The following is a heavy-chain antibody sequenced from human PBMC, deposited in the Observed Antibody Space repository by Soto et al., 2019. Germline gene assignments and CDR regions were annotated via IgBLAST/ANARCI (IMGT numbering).Heavy chain of an antibody. CDR1: GFSLITAGAG. J-gene: IGHJ5*01. CDR2: IYWNDDT. D-gene: IGHD4-17*01. CDR3: AHRGYGNYPRDNWFDP. Sequence: GPTLVNPTQTLTLTCTFSGFSLITAGAGVGWIRQPPGKALEWLALIYWNDDTRYSPSLKSRLTITKDTSKNQVVLRMTNMDPVDTATYYCAHRGYGNYPRDNWFDPWGQGILVTVSS. V-gene: IGHV2-5*01.